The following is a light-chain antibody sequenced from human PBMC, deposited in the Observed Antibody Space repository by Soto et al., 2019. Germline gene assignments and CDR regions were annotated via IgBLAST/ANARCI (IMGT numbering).Light chain of an antibody. CDR3: QQRHMWPIT. J-gene: IGKJ5*01. CDR2: DAY. Sequence: EVVLTKSPVTLSLSPGERATLYCRASQSFRGLLAWYQQKPGQAPRIIIYDAYNRATGIPPRFSGSWSGTDCTVTIRSLEPEDSAVYYCQQRHMWPITFGQGTRLEIK. V-gene: IGKV3-11*01. CDR1: QSFRGL.